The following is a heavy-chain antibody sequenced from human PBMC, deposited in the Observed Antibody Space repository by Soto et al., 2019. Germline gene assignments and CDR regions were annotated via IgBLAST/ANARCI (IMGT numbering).Heavy chain of an antibody. J-gene: IGHJ4*02. Sequence: ASVKVSCKASGYTITGYYMHWVRQAPGQGLEWMGWINPNSGGTNYAQKFQGWVTMTRDTSISTAYMELSRLRSDDTAVYYCARGGGLRYRHAFDYWGQGTLVTVSS. V-gene: IGHV1-2*04. D-gene: IGHD3-9*01. CDR2: INPNSGGT. CDR3: ARGGGLRYRHAFDY. CDR1: GYTITGYY.